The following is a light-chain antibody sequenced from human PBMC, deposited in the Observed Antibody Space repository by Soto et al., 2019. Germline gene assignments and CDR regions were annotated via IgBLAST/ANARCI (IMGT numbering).Light chain of an antibody. CDR1: QSIGSW. CDR3: HKYNSYWT. Sequence: DTQMTQSPSTLSASVVDRGTITFLASQSIGSWLSWYQQKPGKAPKLLIYKTSILENGVPSRFSGSGSGTEFTLSISSLQPDDFATYYCHKYNSYWTFGQGTKVEIK. V-gene: IGKV1-5*03. CDR2: KTS. J-gene: IGKJ1*01.